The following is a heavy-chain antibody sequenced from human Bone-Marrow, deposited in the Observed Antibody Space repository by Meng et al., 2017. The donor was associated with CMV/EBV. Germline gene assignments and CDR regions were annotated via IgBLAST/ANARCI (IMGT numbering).Heavy chain of an antibody. J-gene: IGHJ4*02. CDR1: GGSIRSYY. D-gene: IGHD6-13*01. CDR2: IYYSGST. V-gene: IGHV4-59*01. Sequence: GSLRLSCTVSGGSIRSYYWSWIRQPPGKGLEWIGYIYYSGSTYYNPSLKSRVTISVDTSKNQFSLKLSSVTAADTAVYYCAIARGIAAPFDYWGQGTLVTVSS. CDR3: AIARGIAAPFDY.